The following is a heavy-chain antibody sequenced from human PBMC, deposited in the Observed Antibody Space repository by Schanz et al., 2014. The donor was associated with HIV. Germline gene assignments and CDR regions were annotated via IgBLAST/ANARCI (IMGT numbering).Heavy chain of an antibody. D-gene: IGHD3-22*01. CDR1: GFSFDTFG. CDR3: AKDRNYYDSRFLGKGNYYYYYGMDV. CDR2: ISYDGRNK. V-gene: IGHV3-30*18. Sequence: QVQLVESGGGVVQPGRSLRLSCAGSGFSFDTFGIHWVRQAPGKGLEWLAVISYDGRNKKFANPVKGRFTASRDNAKNTVYLQMKSLRVEDTAVYYCAKDRNYYDSRFLGKGNYYYYYGMDVWGQGTTVTVSS. J-gene: IGHJ6*02.